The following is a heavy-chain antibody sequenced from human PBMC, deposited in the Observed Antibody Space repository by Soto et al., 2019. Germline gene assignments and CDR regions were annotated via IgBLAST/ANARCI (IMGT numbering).Heavy chain of an antibody. Sequence: EVRLLESGGGLVKPGGSLRLSCATSGLTFSNYAMSWVRQAPGGGLGGVPSMSGSSSTTYYADSVGGRFTISRDRSKKTLYLQMSSLRAEDTALYYCAKNQERELPRVIDFWGQGTLVTVSS. D-gene: IGHD1-7*01. CDR1: GLTFSNYA. J-gene: IGHJ4*02. CDR2: MSGSSSTT. V-gene: IGHV3-23*01. CDR3: AKNQERELPRVIDF.